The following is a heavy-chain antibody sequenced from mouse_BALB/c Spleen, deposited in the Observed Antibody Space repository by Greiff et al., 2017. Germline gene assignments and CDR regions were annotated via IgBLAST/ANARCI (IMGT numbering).Heavy chain of an antibody. D-gene: IGHD3-1*01. Sequence: VQLQQSGAELVKPGASVKLSCKASGYTFTSYWMHWVKQRPGQGLEWIGEINPSNGRTNYNEKFKSKATLTVDKSSSTAYMQLSSLTSEDSAVYYCARGGARASGYWYFDVWGAGTTVTVSS. CDR1: GYTFTSYW. J-gene: IGHJ1*01. V-gene: IGHV1S81*02. CDR3: ARGGARASGYWYFDV. CDR2: INPSNGRT.